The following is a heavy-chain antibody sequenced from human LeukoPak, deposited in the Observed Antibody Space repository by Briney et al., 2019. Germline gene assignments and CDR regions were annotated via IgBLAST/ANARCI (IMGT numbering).Heavy chain of an antibody. CDR3: ARGPYSSGWYKAEYFQH. Sequence: SETLSLTCAVYGGSFSGYYWSWIRQPPGKGLEWIGEINHSGSTNYNPSLKSRVTISVDTSKNQFSLKLSSVTAADTAVYYCARGPYSSGWYKAEYFQHWDQGTLVTASS. CDR2: INHSGST. D-gene: IGHD6-19*01. CDR1: GGSFSGYY. V-gene: IGHV4-34*01. J-gene: IGHJ1*01.